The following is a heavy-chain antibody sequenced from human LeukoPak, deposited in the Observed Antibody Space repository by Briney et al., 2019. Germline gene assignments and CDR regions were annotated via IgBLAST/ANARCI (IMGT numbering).Heavy chain of an antibody. CDR3: ARTRDGNNDY. D-gene: IGHD5-24*01. J-gene: IGHJ4*02. CDR1: GGSISSSSYY. CDR2: IYYSGST. V-gene: IGHV4-39*01. Sequence: PSETLSLTCTVSGGSISSSSYYWGWIRQPPGKGLEWIGSIYYSGSTYYNPSLKSRFTISVDTSKNQFSLKLSSVTPEDTAVYYCARTRDGNNDYWGQGTLVTVPS.